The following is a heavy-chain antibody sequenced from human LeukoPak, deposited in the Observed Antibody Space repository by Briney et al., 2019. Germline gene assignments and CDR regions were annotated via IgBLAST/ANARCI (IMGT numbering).Heavy chain of an antibody. CDR1: GGSISSGGYS. D-gene: IGHD3-10*01. J-gene: IGHJ6*02. CDR3: ARAAVIMVRGVPYYYYGMDV. V-gene: IGHV4-30-2*01. Sequence: PSETLSLTCAVSGGSISSGGYSWSWIRQPPGKGLEWIGYIYHSGSTYYNPSLKSRVTISVDRSKNQFSLKLSSVTAADTAVYYCARAAVIMVRGVPYYYYGMDVWGQGTTVTVSS. CDR2: IYHSGST.